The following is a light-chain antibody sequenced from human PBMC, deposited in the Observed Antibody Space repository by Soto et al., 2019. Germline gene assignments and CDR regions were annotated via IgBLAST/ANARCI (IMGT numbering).Light chain of an antibody. V-gene: IGLV2-14*01. CDR1: SSDVGAYNY. CDR2: EVR. J-gene: IGLJ1*01. Sequence: QSALTQPASLSGSPGQSITISCTGTSSDVGAYNYVSWYQQYPGKAPKVIIFEVRKRPSGVSNRFSGSKSGDTASLTISGLQAEDEADYYCSSYRSSTTFVFGTGTKLTVL. CDR3: SSYRSSTTFV.